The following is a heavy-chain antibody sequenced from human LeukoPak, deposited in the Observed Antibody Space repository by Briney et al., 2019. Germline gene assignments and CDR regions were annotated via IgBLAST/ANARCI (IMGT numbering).Heavy chain of an antibody. V-gene: IGHV1-2*02. Sequence: ASVKVSCNASGYTFTGHYMHWVRQAPGHGLEWMGWINPNTGGTFHAQKFQGRVTLTRDSSINIVYMELRRLRSDDTAVYYCARDPKFYDYIWGSYLPDYWGQGTLVTVSS. CDR1: GYTFTGHY. CDR2: INPNTGGT. D-gene: IGHD3-16*02. CDR3: ARDPKFYDYIWGSYLPDY. J-gene: IGHJ4*02.